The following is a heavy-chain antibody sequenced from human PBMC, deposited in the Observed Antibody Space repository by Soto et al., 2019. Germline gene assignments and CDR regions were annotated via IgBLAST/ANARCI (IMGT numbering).Heavy chain of an antibody. D-gene: IGHD3-22*01. CDR3: ARSIDSSGFYFSNC. J-gene: IGHJ4*02. CDR1: GGFISSYY. V-gene: IGHV4-59*01. Sequence: SETLSLTCTVSGGFISSYYWSWIRQSPGKGLELIGYIHHTGSTNYNPSLKSRVTMSLDTSRNQFSLKLYSVTAADTAVYYCARSIDSSGFYFSNCWGQGTLVTVS. CDR2: IHHTGST.